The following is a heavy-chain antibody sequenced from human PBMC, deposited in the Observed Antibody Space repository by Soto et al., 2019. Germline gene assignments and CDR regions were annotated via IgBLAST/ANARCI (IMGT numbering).Heavy chain of an antibody. V-gene: IGHV4-34*01. J-gene: IGHJ4*02. Sequence: PSETLSLTCAVYGGSFSGYYWSWIRQPPGKGLECIGEINHSGSTNYNPSLKSRVTISVDTSKNQFSLKLSSVTAADTAVYYCASTSYITKYYFDYWGQGTLVTVSS. D-gene: IGHD2-2*01. CDR1: GGSFSGYY. CDR3: ASTSYITKYYFDY. CDR2: INHSGST.